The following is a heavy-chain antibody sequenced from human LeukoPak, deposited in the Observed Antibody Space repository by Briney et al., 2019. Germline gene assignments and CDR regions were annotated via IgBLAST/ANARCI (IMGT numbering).Heavy chain of an antibody. CDR1: GGSISSYY. D-gene: IGHD1-26*01. Sequence: YPSETLSLTCTVSGGSISSYYWSWIRQPPGKGLEWIGYIYYSGSTYYNPSLKSRVTISVDTSKNQFSLKLSSVTAADTAVYYCASQERDRDAFDIWGQGTMVTVSS. V-gene: IGHV4-59*06. CDR3: ASQERDRDAFDI. CDR2: IYYSGST. J-gene: IGHJ3*02.